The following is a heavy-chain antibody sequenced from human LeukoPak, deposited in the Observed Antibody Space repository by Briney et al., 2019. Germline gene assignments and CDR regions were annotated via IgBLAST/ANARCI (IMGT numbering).Heavy chain of an antibody. J-gene: IGHJ4*02. CDR3: AKDRYSSSWYYFDY. V-gene: IGHV3-23*01. CDR1: GFTFSSYA. CDR2: LSGSGSTT. D-gene: IGHD6-13*01. Sequence: GGSLRLSCAASGFTFSSYAMSWVRQAPGKGLEWVSTLSGSGSTTYYADSVKGRFTISRDNSKNTLYLQMNRLRADDTAVYFCAKDRYSSSWYYFDYWGQGTLVTVSS.